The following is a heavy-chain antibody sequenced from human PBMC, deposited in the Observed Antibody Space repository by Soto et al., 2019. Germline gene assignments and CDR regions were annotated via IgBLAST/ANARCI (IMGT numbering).Heavy chain of an antibody. Sequence: LSLTCAVSGGSISSSNWWSWVRQPPGKGLEWIGEIYHSGSTNYNPSLKSRVTISVDKSKNQFSLKLSSVTAADTAVYYCARESGIAVAGTGAFDIWGQGTMVTVSS. D-gene: IGHD6-19*01. CDR2: IYHSGST. J-gene: IGHJ3*02. V-gene: IGHV4-4*02. CDR1: GGSISSSNW. CDR3: ARESGIAVAGTGAFDI.